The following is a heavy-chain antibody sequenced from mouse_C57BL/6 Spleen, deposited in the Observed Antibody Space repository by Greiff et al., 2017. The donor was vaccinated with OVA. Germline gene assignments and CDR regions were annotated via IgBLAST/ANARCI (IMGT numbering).Heavy chain of an antibody. Sequence: QVQLQQPGAELVKPGASVKLSCKASGYTFTSYWMHWVKQRPGQGLEWIGMIHPNSGSTNYNEKFKSKATLTVDKSSSTAYMQLSSLTSEDSAVYYCARGGYYSNPWDYWGQGTSVTVSS. V-gene: IGHV1-64*01. CDR2: IHPNSGST. J-gene: IGHJ4*01. CDR1: GYTFTSYW. CDR3: ARGGYYSNPWDY. D-gene: IGHD2-5*01.